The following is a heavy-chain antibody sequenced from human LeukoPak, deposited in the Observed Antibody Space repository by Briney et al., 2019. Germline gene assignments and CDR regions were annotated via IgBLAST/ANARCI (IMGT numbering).Heavy chain of an antibody. V-gene: IGHV3-48*04. CDR2: ISSSGSTI. D-gene: IGHD6-19*01. Sequence: PGGSLRLSCAASGFTFSSYWMSWVRQAPGKGLEWVSYISSSGSTIYYADSVKGRFTISRDNAKNSLYLQMNSLRAEDTAVYYCARDSSGWYGKHYYYYYMDVWGKGTTVTISS. J-gene: IGHJ6*03. CDR1: GFTFSSYW. CDR3: ARDSSGWYGKHYYYYYMDV.